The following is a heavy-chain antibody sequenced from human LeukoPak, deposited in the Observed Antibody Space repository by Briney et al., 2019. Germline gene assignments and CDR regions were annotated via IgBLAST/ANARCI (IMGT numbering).Heavy chain of an antibody. CDR3: ARDVYPEQYCTNGVCPSPPFDY. CDR2: ISSSGSTI. J-gene: IGHJ4*02. CDR1: GFTFSDYY. D-gene: IGHD2-8*01. V-gene: IGHV3-11*04. Sequence: GGSLRLSCAASGFTFSDYYMSWIRQAPGKGLEWVSYISSSGSTIYYADSVKGRFTISRDNAKNSLYLQMNSLRAEDTAVYYCARDVYPEQYCTNGVCPSPPFDYWGQGTLVTVSS.